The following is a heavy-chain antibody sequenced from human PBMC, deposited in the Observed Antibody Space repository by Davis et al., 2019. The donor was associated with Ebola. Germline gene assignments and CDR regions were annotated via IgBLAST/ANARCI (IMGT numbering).Heavy chain of an antibody. CDR3: ARGGKLPVGYYYGMDV. Sequence: GGSLRLSCAASGFTFSSYSMNWVRQAPGKGLEWVSYISSSSSTIYYADSVKGRFIISRDNAKNSLYLQMNSLRDEDTAVYFCARGGKLPVGYYYGMDVWGQGTTVTVSS. V-gene: IGHV3-48*02. J-gene: IGHJ6*02. CDR1: GFTFSSYS. CDR2: ISSSSSTI. D-gene: IGHD2-15*01.